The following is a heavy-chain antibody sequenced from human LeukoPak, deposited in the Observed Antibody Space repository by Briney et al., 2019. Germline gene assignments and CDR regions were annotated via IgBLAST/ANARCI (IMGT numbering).Heavy chain of an antibody. J-gene: IGHJ3*02. CDR1: GFTFSSYA. CDR2: ISGSGGNT. V-gene: IGHV3-23*01. CDR3: ARDLGILDAFDI. Sequence: GGSLRLSCAASGFTFSSYAMSWVRQAPGKGLEWASTISGSGGNTYYVDSVKGRFTISRDNSKNTLYLQMNSLRAEDTAVYYCARDLGILDAFDIWGQGTMVTVSS. D-gene: IGHD1-14*01.